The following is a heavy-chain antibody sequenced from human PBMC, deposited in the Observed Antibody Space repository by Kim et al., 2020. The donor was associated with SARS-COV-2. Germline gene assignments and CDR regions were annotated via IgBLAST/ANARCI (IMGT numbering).Heavy chain of an antibody. J-gene: IGHJ3*01. CDR1: GGSISSSSYY. Sequence: SETLSLTCTVSGGSISSSSYYWGWIRQPPGKGLEWIGSIYYSGSTYYNPSLKSRVTISVDTSKNQFSLKLSSVTAADTAVYYCARLLVWGNGAPFWGQGTMVTVSS. CDR3: ARLLVWGNGAPF. CDR2: IYYSGST. V-gene: IGHV4-39*01. D-gene: IGHD1-20*01.